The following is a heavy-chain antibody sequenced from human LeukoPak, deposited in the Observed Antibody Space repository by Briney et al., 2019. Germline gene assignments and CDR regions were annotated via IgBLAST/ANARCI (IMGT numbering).Heavy chain of an antibody. CDR1: GFTFSNYA. CDR3: AKHPLLGYCSSTTCGHFDY. CDR2: ISGSGGST. Sequence: SGGSLRLSCAASGFTFSNYAMSWVRQAPGKGLEWVSTISGSGGSTYYADSVKGRFTTSRDNSKNTLYLQINSLRAEDTALYYCAKHPLLGYCSSTTCGHFDYWGQGTLVTVSS. D-gene: IGHD2-2*01. J-gene: IGHJ4*02. V-gene: IGHV3-23*01.